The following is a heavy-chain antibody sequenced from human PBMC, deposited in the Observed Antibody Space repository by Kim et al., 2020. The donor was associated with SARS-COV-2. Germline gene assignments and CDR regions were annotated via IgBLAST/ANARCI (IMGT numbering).Heavy chain of an antibody. J-gene: IGHJ1*01. D-gene: IGHD6-25*01. CDR1: GFTFSNSG. CDR2: IGDGGST. Sequence: GGSLRLSCTASGFTFSNSGMAWVRQAPGKGKEWVSAIGDGGSTFYPDSVRGRFIISRDNSENTLYLQMNSLRAEDTAIYYCAKERVGSGWGSYHQDRGQG. V-gene: IGHV3-23*01. CDR3: AKERVGSGWGSYHQD.